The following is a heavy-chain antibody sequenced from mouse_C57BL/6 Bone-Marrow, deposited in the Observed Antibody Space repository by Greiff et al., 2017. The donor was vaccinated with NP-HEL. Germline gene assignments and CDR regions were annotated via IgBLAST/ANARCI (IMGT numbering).Heavy chain of an antibody. J-gene: IGHJ2*01. V-gene: IGHV2-9-1*01. D-gene: IGHD3-2*02. Sequence: VQLQQSGPGLVAPSQSLSITCTVSGFSLTSYAISWVRQPPGTGLEWLGVIWTGGGTNYHSALKSRLSISKDNSKSQVYLKMNSQETYDTARYSCARKRAAQAWGQGTTLTVSS. CDR2: IWTGGGT. CDR1: GFSLTSYA. CDR3: ARKRAAQA.